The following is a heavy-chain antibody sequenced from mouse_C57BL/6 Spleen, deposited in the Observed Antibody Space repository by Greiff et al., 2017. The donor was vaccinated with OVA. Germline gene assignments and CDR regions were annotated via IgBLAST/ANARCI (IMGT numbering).Heavy chain of an antibody. Sequence: VQLQQSGPELVKPGASVKISCKASGYTFTDYYMNWVKQSHGKSLEWIGDINPNNGGTSYNQKFKGKATLTVDKSSSTAYVELRSLTSEDSAVYYCASYYYGSSSAWFAYWGQGTLVTVSA. CDR2: INPNNGGT. J-gene: IGHJ3*01. D-gene: IGHD1-1*01. CDR1: GYTFTDYY. CDR3: ASYYYGSSSAWFAY. V-gene: IGHV1-26*01.